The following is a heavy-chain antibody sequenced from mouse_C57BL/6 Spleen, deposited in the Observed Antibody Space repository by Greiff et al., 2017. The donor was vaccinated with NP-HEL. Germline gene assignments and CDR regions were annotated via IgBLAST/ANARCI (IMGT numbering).Heavy chain of an antibody. J-gene: IGHJ2*01. CDR1: GYTFTSYW. V-gene: IGHV1-69*01. CDR3: AKDCGSGYKYFDY. CDR2: IDPSDSYT. Sequence: QVQLQQPGAELVMPGASVKLSCKASGYTFTSYWMHWVKQRPGQGLEWIGEIDPSDSYTNYNQKFKGKSTLTVDKSSSTAYMQLSSLTSEDSAVYNCAKDCGSGYKYFDYWGQGTTLTVSS. D-gene: IGHD1-1*01.